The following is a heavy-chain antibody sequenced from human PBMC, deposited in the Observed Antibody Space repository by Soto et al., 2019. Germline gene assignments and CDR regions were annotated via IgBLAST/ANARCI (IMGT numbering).Heavy chain of an antibody. Sequence: GGSLRLSCAASGFTFSSYEMNWVRQAPGKGLEWVSYISSSGSTIYYADSVKGRFTISRDNAKNSLYLQMNSLRAEDTAVYYCARDVSVYAHHNYFDYWGQGTLVTVSS. CDR1: GFTFSSYE. J-gene: IGHJ4*02. CDR3: ARDVSVYAHHNYFDY. CDR2: ISSSGSTI. V-gene: IGHV3-48*03. D-gene: IGHD2-8*01.